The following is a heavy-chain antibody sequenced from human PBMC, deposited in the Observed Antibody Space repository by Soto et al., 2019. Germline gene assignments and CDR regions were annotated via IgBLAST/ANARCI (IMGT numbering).Heavy chain of an antibody. CDR2: INAGNGNT. Sequence: ASVKVSCKASGYTFTSYAMHWVRQAPGQRLEWMGWINAGNGNTKYSQKFQGRVTITRDTSASTAYMELSSLRSEDTAVYYCAREQQLVRGYYYFGRDVGGQGTTVTVS. D-gene: IGHD6-13*01. V-gene: IGHV1-3*01. J-gene: IGHJ6*02. CDR1: GYTFTSYA. CDR3: AREQQLVRGYYYFGRDV.